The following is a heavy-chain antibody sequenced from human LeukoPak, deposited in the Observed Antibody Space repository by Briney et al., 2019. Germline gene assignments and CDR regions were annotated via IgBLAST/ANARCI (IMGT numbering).Heavy chain of an antibody. D-gene: IGHD3-3*01. J-gene: IGHJ6*04. V-gene: IGHV3-64*01. CDR1: GFTFSNNA. Sequence: AGTLTLTCAASGFTFSNNAMHWVRQAPGQGMEFVSAITSNGGSTYYANSVKGRFTISRDNSKNTLYLQMGSLRAEDTAVYYCARGTIFGGCYMDAWGKGTAVTVSS. CDR2: ITSNGGST. CDR3: ARGTIFGGCYMDA.